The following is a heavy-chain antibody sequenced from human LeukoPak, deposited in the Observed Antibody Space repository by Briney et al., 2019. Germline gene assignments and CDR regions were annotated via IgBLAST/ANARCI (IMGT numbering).Heavy chain of an antibody. CDR3: ARTRGDDFDY. CDR2: IYSGGST. Sequence: GGSLRLSCAAPGFTVSSNYMSWVRQAPGKGLEWVSIIYSGGSTYYADSVKGRFTISRDNSKNTLYLQMNSLRAEDTAVYYCARTRGDDFDYWGQGTLVTVSS. D-gene: IGHD3-16*01. J-gene: IGHJ4*02. CDR1: GFTVSSNY. V-gene: IGHV3-66*01.